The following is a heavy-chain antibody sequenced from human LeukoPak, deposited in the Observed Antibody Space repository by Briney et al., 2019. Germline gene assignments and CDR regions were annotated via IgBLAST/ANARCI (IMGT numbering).Heavy chain of an antibody. J-gene: IGHJ4*02. CDR2: ISWNSGSI. D-gene: IGHD1-26*01. CDR1: GFTFDDYA. Sequence: SLRLSCAASGFTFDDYAMHWVRQAPGKGLEWVSGISWNSGSIGYADSVKGRFTISRDNAKNSLYLQMNSLRAEDTALYYCAKDSGSYYVSFDYWGQGTLVTVSS. V-gene: IGHV3-9*01. CDR3: AKDSGSYYVSFDY.